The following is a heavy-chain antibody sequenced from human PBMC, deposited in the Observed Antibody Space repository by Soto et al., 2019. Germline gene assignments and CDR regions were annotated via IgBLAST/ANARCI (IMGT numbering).Heavy chain of an antibody. J-gene: IGHJ4*02. CDR2: ISGSGGST. CDR1: GFTFSSYA. Sequence: HPGGSLRLSCAASGFTFSSYAMSWVRQAPGKGLEWVSAISGSGGSTYYADSVKGRFTISRDNSKNTLYLQMNSLRAEDTAVYYCAKARITMIVVVTNYFDYWGQGTLVTVSS. CDR3: AKARITMIVVVTNYFDY. D-gene: IGHD3-22*01. V-gene: IGHV3-23*01.